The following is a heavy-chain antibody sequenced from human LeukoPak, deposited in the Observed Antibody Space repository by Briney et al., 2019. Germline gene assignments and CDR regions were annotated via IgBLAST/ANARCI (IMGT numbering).Heavy chain of an antibody. D-gene: IGHD7-27*01. V-gene: IGHV3-23*01. J-gene: IGHJ4*02. CDR2: NSDIGGNT. CDR3: AKTPKTGSFDY. CDR1: GFTFSSYA. Sequence: GGSLRLSCAASGFTFSSYAMNWVRQAPGKGLEWLSTNSDIGGNTYYADSVKGRFTISRDNSRNTLYLQMNSLRVEDTAVYFCAKTPKTGSFDYWGQGTLVTVSS.